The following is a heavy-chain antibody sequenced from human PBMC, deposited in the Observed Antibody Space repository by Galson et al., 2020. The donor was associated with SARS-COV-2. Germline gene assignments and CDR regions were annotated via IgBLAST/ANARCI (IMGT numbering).Heavy chain of an antibody. CDR2: IGTAGDT. CDR3: ARGREGYSYGYYYYYMDG. V-gene: IGHV3-13*01. D-gene: IGHD5-18*01. J-gene: IGHJ6*03. CDR1: GFTFSSYD. Sequence: GESLKISCAASGFTFSSYDMHWVRQATGKGLEWVSAIGTAGDTYYPGSVKGRFTIPRENAKNSLYLQMNSLRAGDTAVYYCARGREGYSYGYYYYYMDGWGTGTTVTVSS.